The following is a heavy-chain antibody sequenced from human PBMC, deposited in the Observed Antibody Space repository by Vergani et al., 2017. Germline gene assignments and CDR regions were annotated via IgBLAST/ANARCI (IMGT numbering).Heavy chain of an antibody. J-gene: IGHJ4*02. CDR2: ISWNSGSI. Sequence: VQLVESGGGVVQPGRSLRLSCAASGFTFDDYAMHWVRQAPGKGLEWVSGISWNSGSIGYADSVKGRFTISRDNAKNSLYLQMNSLRAEDTALYYCAKDTKGAYYGSGSYYDYWGQGTLVTVSS. CDR3: AKDTKGAYYGSGSYYDY. CDR1: GFTFDDYA. V-gene: IGHV3-9*01. D-gene: IGHD3-10*01.